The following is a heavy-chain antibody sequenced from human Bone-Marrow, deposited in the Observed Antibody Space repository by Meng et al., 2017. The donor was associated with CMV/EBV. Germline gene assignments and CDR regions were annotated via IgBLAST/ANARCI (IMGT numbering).Heavy chain of an antibody. CDR1: WCSTSSSSYY. D-gene: IGHD3-3*01. J-gene: IGHJ3*02. V-gene: IGHV4-39*07. CDR3: ARDGTICGVVIDDAFDI. CDR2: IYYSGST. Sequence: SQTLSLSCPAPWCSTSSSSYYWGWIRQPPGKGLEWIGSIYYSGSTYYNPSLKSRVTISVDTSKNQFSLKLSSVTAADTAVYYCARDGTICGVVIDDAFDIWGQGTMVTVSS.